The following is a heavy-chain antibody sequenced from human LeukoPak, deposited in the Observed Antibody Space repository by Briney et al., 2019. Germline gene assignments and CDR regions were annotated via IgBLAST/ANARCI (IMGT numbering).Heavy chain of an antibody. CDR1: GFTFSSYS. J-gene: IGHJ4*02. D-gene: IGHD6-13*01. CDR3: AREREIAAAGSFDY. Sequence: GGSLRLSCAASGFTFSSYSMNWVRQAPGKGLEWVSSISSSSSYIYYADSVKGRFTISRDNAKNSLYLQMNSLRAEDTAVYYCAREREIAAAGSFDYWGQGTLVTVSS. V-gene: IGHV3-21*01. CDR2: ISSSSSYI.